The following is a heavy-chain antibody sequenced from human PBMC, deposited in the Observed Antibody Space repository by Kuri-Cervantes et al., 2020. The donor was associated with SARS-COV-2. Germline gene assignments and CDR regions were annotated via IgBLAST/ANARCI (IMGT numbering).Heavy chain of an antibody. CDR1: GYTFTSYY. CDR3: AGDPITMIVVASWAFDI. D-gene: IGHD3-22*01. CDR2: IIPIFGTA. V-gene: IGHV1-69*13. Sequence: SVKVSCKASGYTFTSYYMHWVRQAPGQGLEWMGGIIPIFGTANYAQKFQGRVTITADESTSTAYMELSSLRSEDTAVYYCAGDPITMIVVASWAFDIWGQGTMVTVSS. J-gene: IGHJ3*02.